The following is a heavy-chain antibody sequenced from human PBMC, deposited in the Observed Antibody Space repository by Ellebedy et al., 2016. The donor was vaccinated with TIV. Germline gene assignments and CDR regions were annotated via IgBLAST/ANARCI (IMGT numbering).Heavy chain of an antibody. V-gene: IGHV3-74*01. J-gene: IGHJ4*02. Sequence: GETLKISXAASGFTFSNNWMHWVRQAPGKGPVWVSRINRDGSETNYADSVKGRFTTSRDNAKNTLYLQMNSLRAEDTAVYYCSSINEGDVDKWGQGTLVTVSS. CDR1: GFTFSNNW. D-gene: IGHD2-8*01. CDR2: INRDGSET. CDR3: SSINEGDVDK.